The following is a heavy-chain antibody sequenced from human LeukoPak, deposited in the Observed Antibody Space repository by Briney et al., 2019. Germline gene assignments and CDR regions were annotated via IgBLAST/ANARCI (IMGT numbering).Heavy chain of an antibody. V-gene: IGHV3-30*18. D-gene: IGHD4-17*01. Sequence: GGSLRLSCAASGFTFSSYGMHWVRQAPGKGLEWVAVISYDGSNKNYADSVKGRFTISRDSAKNTLYLQMNSLRAEDTAVYYCAKGATVATDDVWGPGTLVTVSS. CDR3: AKGATVATDDV. CDR1: GFTFSSYG. J-gene: IGHJ4*02. CDR2: ISYDGSNK.